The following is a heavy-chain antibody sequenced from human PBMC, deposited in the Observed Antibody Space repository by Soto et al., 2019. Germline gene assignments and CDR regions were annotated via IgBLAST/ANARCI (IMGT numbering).Heavy chain of an antibody. CDR3: ARGRSWGARDFDN. J-gene: IGHJ4*02. D-gene: IGHD3-16*01. Sequence: QVQLVQSGGEVTRPGASVRVSCKASGYTFNSYGISWVRQAPGQGLEWMGWINSYNGHTDYARKFQGRVAMTTDISTNTVSMELRDLRSDDTAVYYCARGRSWGARDFDNWGQGTLVTVSS. CDR1: GYTFNSYG. CDR2: INSYNGHT. V-gene: IGHV1-18*01.